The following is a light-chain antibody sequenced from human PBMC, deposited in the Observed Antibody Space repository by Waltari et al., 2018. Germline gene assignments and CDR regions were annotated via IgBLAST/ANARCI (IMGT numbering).Light chain of an antibody. CDR3: SAYAGGNTLV. V-gene: IGLV2-8*01. J-gene: IGLJ2*01. Sequence: QSALTQPASVSGSPGQSITISCPGTSRDIGGYKYVSWYQQYPHKAPRLILYEVTERPSGVPDRFSGSKSGNTASLTVSGLQIEDEADYFCSAYAGGNTLVFGGGTRLTVL. CDR2: EVT. CDR1: SRDIGGYKY.